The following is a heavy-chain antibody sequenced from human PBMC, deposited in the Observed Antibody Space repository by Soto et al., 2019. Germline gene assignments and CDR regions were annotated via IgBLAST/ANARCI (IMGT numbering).Heavy chain of an antibody. V-gene: IGHV4-30-4*01. Sequence: SETLSLTCTVSGGSISSGDYYWSWIRQPPGKGLEWIGYIYYSGSTYYNPSLKSRVTISVDTSKNQFSLKLSSVTAAYTAVYYCARDRPRNYDILTGYYNGYYGMDVWGQGTTVTVSS. D-gene: IGHD3-9*01. J-gene: IGHJ6*02. CDR2: IYYSGST. CDR3: ARDRPRNYDILTGYYNGYYGMDV. CDR1: GGSISSGDYY.